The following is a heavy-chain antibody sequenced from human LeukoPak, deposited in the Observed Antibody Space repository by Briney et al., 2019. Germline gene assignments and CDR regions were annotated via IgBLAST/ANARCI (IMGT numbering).Heavy chain of an antibody. CDR1: GFTFSSYS. Sequence: GGSLRLSCSASGFTFSSYSMNWVRQAPGKGLEWVSYIDSTGTIIYYADSVKGRFTISRDNARNSLYLQMNSLTDKDTAVYYCTRAGYCSDASCYVPDYWGQGTLVTVSS. D-gene: IGHD2-2*01. CDR3: TRAGYCSDASCYVPDY. V-gene: IGHV3-48*02. J-gene: IGHJ4*02. CDR2: IDSTGTII.